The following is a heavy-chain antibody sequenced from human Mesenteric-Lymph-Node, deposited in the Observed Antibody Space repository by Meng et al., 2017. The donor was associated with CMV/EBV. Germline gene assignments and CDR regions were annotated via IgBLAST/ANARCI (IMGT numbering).Heavy chain of an antibody. CDR1: GFTFSSYV. D-gene: IGHD3-22*01. V-gene: IGHV3-53*01. CDR2: IYPGGST. J-gene: IGHJ5*02. Sequence: GESLKISCAASGFTFSSYVMSWVRQAPGKGLEWVSLIYPGGSTFYADSVEGRFTISRDNSKNTLYLQMNSLRVDDTAMYYCAGGGGYYESWFDPWGQGTLVTVSS. CDR3: AGGGGYYESWFDP.